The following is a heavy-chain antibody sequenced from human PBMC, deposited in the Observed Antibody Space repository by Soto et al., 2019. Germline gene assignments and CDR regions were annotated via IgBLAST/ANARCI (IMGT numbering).Heavy chain of an antibody. CDR1: GGSFRGYY. V-gene: IGHV4-31*11. Sequence: SETLSLTCAVYGGSFRGYYWSWIRQHPGKGLEWIGYIYYSGSTYYNPSLKSRVTISVDTSKNQFSLKLSSVTAADTAVYYCARIDVLVPYLRGGNWFDPWGQGTLVTVSS. D-gene: IGHD2-2*01. J-gene: IGHJ5*02. CDR2: IYYSGST. CDR3: ARIDVLVPYLRGGNWFDP.